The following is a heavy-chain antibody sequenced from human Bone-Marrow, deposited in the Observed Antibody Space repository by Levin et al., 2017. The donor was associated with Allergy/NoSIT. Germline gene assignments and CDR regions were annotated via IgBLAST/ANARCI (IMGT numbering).Heavy chain of an antibody. J-gene: IGHJ6*02. CDR1: GFTVSSNY. CDR3: ARGEAAGSYYYYGMDV. Sequence: LSLTCAASGFTVSSNYMSWVRQAPGKGLEWVSVIYSGGSTYYADSVKGRFTISRDNSKNTLYLQMNSLRAEDTAVYYCARGEAAGSYYYYGMDVWGQGTTVTVSS. D-gene: IGHD6-13*01. CDR2: IYSGGST. V-gene: IGHV3-53*01.